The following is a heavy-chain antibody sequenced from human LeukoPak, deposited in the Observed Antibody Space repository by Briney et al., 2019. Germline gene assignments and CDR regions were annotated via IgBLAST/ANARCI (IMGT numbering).Heavy chain of an antibody. D-gene: IGHD6-19*01. V-gene: IGHV3-23*01. CDR1: GFTFSTYA. CDR2: ISGTGSST. Sequence: GKSLRLSCAASGFTFSTYAMGWVRQASGKGLECVSTISGTGSSTYYADSVKGRFTISRDSSKNTLYLQMNSLRAEDTAVYYCAARPPRAVAGPFDYWGQGTLVTVSS. CDR3: AARPPRAVAGPFDY. J-gene: IGHJ4*02.